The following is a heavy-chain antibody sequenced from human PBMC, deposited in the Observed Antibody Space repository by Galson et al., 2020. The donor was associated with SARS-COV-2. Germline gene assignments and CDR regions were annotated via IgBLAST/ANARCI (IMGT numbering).Heavy chain of an antibody. CDR2: ISHSGGT. D-gene: IGHD4-17*01. J-gene: IGHJ3*02. Sequence: SETLSLTCAASGTSISSGSYSWNWIRQPPGKGLEWIGNISHSGGTYYNPSLKSRVTISGDRSKNQFPLRLSSVTAADTAVYYCARLHYGEYAPEAFDIWGPGTRVTVAS. CDR1: GTSISSGSYS. V-gene: IGHV4-30-2*01. CDR3: ARLHYGEYAPEAFDI.